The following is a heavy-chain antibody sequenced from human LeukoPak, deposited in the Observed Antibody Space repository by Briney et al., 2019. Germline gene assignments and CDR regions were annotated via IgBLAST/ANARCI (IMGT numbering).Heavy chain of an antibody. D-gene: IGHD6-19*01. CDR3: ATLTVASTFDY. CDR2: ISSSGDTR. V-gene: IGHV3-48*03. J-gene: IGHJ4*02. Sequence: GGSLRLSCAASEFAFSVYEMYWVRQAPGKGLEWVSYISSSGDTRYYADSVKGRFTTSRDNAKNSLYLQMNSLRAEDTAVYYCATLTVASTFDYWGQGALVTVSS. CDR1: EFAFSVYE.